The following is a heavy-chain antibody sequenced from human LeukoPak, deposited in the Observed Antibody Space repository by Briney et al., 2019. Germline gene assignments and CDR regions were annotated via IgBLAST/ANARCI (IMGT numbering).Heavy chain of an antibody. V-gene: IGHV4-59*01. CDR1: GGSISSYY. D-gene: IGHD2-15*01. Sequence: PSETLSLTCTVSGGSISSYYWSWIRQPPGKGLEWIGDIYYSGSTNYNPSLKSRVTISVDTSKNQFSLKLSSVTAADTAVYYCARMDCSGGSCWAYYYYYMDVWGKGTTVTVSS. J-gene: IGHJ6*03. CDR2: IYYSGST. CDR3: ARMDCSGGSCWAYYYYYMDV.